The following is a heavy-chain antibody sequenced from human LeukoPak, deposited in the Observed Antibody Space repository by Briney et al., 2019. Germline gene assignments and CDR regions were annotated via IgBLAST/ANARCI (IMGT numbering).Heavy chain of an antibody. Sequence: SETLSLTCTVSGGSISTYYWSWIRQPPRKGLEWIGYIYYSGITNYNPSLKSRVTISVDTSKNQFSLKLSSVTAADTAVYYCARVGLGSRRGGYDLGYWGQGTLVTVSS. J-gene: IGHJ4*02. CDR2: IYYSGIT. D-gene: IGHD5-12*01. CDR3: ARVGLGSRRGGYDLGY. V-gene: IGHV4-59*01. CDR1: GGSISTYY.